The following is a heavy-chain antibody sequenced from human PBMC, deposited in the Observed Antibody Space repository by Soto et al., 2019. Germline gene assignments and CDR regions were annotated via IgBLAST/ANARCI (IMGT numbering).Heavy chain of an antibody. D-gene: IGHD6-13*01. Sequence: SETLSLTCTVSGGSIRSYYWSWIRQPPGKGLEWVGHIFFGGNTNYNPSLKSRVTISVDTSKNQFSLKLSSVTAADTAVYYCANRGGSSRTFDYWGQGTLVTVSS. J-gene: IGHJ4*02. CDR1: GGSIRSYY. CDR2: IFFGGNT. CDR3: ANRGGSSRTFDY. V-gene: IGHV4-59*01.